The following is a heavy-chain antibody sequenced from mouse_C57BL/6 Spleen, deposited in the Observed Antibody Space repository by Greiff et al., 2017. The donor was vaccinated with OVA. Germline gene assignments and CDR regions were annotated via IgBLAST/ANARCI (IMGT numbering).Heavy chain of an antibody. CDR2: IDPETGGT. CDR1: GYTFTDYE. J-gene: IGHJ2*01. CDR3: TRKSSYCFDY. Sequence: QVHVKQSGAELVRPGASVTLSCKASGYTFTDYEMHWVKQTPVHGLEWIGAIDPETGGTAYNQKFKGKAILTADKSSSTAYMELRSLTSEDSAVYYCTRKSSYCFDYWGQGTTLTVSS. V-gene: IGHV1-15*01.